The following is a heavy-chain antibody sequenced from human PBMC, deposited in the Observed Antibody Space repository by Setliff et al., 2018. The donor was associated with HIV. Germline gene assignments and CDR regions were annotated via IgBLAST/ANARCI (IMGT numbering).Heavy chain of an antibody. J-gene: IGHJ4*02. Sequence: GGSLRLSCAASGFTFSDYAMHWVRQAPGKGLEWVAVIWHDGSSKYYADSVEGRFTISRDNSKNTLYLQMNSLRAEDTAVYYCAKDRYYYDSSGPTVQVAYYFDYWGQGTLVTVSS. CDR1: GFTFSDYA. CDR2: IWHDGSSK. CDR3: AKDRYYYDSSGPTVQVAYYFDY. D-gene: IGHD3-22*01. V-gene: IGHV3-33*06.